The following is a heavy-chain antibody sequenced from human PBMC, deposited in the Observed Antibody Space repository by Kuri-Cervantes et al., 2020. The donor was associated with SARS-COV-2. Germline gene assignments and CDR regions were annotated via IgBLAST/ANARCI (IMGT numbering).Heavy chain of an antibody. CDR1: GGSFSNFL. D-gene: IGHD3-3*01. J-gene: IGHJ1*01. CDR2: INYSGTT. Sequence: GSLRLSCGVYGGSFSNFLWDWVRQPPGKGLEWIGEINYSGTTNYNPSLKSRVTISVDPSKNQFSLKLESVTAADTAVYYCGRGGDYDYSSGYSQYVQHWGQGTQVTVSS. V-gene: IGHV4-34*01. CDR3: GRGGDYDYSSGYSQYVQH.